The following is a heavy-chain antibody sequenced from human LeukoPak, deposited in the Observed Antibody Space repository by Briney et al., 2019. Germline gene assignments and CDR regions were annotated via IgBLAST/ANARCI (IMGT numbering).Heavy chain of an antibody. V-gene: IGHV3-23*01. D-gene: IGHD2-15*01. CDR3: ASRDVCSGGTCYGIAY. Sequence: PGGSLRLSCAASGFTFSSLGMQWVRQAPGKGLEWVSHITGGGGSTDYADSVKGRFTISRDNSKNTLCLQMNILRAEDTAVYYCASRDVCSGGTCYGIAYWGQGTLVTVSS. CDR1: GFTFSSLG. CDR2: ITGGGGST. J-gene: IGHJ4*02.